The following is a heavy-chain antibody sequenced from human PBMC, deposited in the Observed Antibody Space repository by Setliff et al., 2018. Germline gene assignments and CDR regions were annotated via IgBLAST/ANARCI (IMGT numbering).Heavy chain of an antibody. J-gene: IGHJ5*02. CDR2: ISAYNGKT. CDR1: GYTLSNSI. CDR3: MRLVRFCSRTVCQRTSGDEA. Sequence: ASVKVSCKASGYTLSNSILSWVRQAPGQGLEWVGWISAYNGKTYSAQKFQDRVTLTTHTSTNTAYLELRGLRSDDTAVYYCMRLVRFCSRTVCQRTSGDEAWGQGTLVT. V-gene: IGHV1-18*01. D-gene: IGHD3-3*01.